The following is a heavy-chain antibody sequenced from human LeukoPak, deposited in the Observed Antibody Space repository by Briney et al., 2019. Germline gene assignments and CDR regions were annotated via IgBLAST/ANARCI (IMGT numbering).Heavy chain of an antibody. Sequence: SETLSLTCAAYGGSFSGYYWSWIRQPPGKGLEWIGEINHSGSTNYNPSLKSRVTISVDTSKNQFFLKLSSVAAADAAVYYCARGRARLRYCDWLALSYFDYWGQGTLVTVSS. V-gene: IGHV4-34*01. CDR3: ARGRARLRYCDWLALSYFDY. CDR2: INHSGST. D-gene: IGHD3-9*01. CDR1: GGSFSGYY. J-gene: IGHJ4*02.